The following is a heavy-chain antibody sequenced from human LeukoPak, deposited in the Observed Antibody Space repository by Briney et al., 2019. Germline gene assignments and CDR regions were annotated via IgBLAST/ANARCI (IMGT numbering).Heavy chain of an antibody. CDR3: ARDTSIFGVAFDAFDI. J-gene: IGHJ3*02. D-gene: IGHD3-3*01. CDR1: GYTFTSYG. Sequence: GASVKVSCKASGYTFTSYGISWVRQAPGQGLEWMGWISAYNGNTNYAQKLQGRVTMTTDTSTSTAYMELRSLRSDDTAVYYCARDTSIFGVAFDAFDIWGQGTMVTVSS. CDR2: ISAYNGNT. V-gene: IGHV1-18*01.